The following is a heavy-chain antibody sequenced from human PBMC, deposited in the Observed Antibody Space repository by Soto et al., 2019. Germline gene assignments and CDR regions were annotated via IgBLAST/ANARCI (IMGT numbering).Heavy chain of an antibody. D-gene: IGHD3-22*01. CDR1: GVSISDYY. J-gene: IGHJ4*02. V-gene: IGHV4-59*01. CDR2: IYYSGST. CDR3: ARDRAYYDSSGLYFDY. Sequence: SETLSLTCTVSGVSISDYYWSWIRHPPGKGLEWIGYIYYSGSTNYNPSLKSRVTISVDTSQNRFSLNLRSVTAADTAVYYCARDRAYYDSSGLYFDYWGQGTLVTVSS.